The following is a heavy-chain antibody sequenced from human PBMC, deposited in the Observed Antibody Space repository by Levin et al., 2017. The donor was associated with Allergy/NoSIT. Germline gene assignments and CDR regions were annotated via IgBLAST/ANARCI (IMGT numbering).Heavy chain of an antibody. CDR1: GGTFSSYA. D-gene: IGHD3-10*01. CDR3: ARDRGLLWFGELTGGGFQH. V-gene: IGHV1-69*04. CDR2: IIPILGIA. Sequence: SVKVSCKASGGTFSSYAISWVRQAPGQGLEWMGRIIPILGIANYAQKFQGRVTITADKSTSTAYMELSSLRSEDTAVYYCARDRGLLWFGELTGGGFQHWGQGTLVTVSS. J-gene: IGHJ1*01.